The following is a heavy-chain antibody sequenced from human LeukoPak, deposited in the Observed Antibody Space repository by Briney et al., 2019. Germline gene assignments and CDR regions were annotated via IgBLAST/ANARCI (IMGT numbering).Heavy chain of an antibody. J-gene: IGHJ4*02. CDR2: ISYDGSNK. Sequence: PGGSLRLSCAASGFTFSNAWMSWVRQAPGKGLEWVAVISYDGSNKYYADSVKGRFTISRDNSKNTLYLQMNSLRAEDTAVYYCATTHDYGCQGTLVTVSS. CDR1: GFTFSNAW. CDR3: ATTHDY. V-gene: IGHV3-30-3*01.